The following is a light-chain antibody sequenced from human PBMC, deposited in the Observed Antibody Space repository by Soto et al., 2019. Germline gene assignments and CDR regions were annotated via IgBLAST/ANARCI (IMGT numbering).Light chain of an antibody. V-gene: IGKV1-39*01. J-gene: IGKJ1*01. CDR2: GAS. CDR3: QQSYSTPWT. CDR1: QIIGSY. Sequence: DIQMSQSPSSMSASVGDRVTITCRASQIIGSYLNWYQQKPGKGPKLLMFGASNLQSGVPSRFSGSGSGTEFTLTISSLQAEDIATYHCQQSYSTPWTFGQGTKVQVK.